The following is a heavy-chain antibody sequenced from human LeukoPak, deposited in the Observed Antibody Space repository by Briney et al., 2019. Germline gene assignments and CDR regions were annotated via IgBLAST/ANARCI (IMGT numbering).Heavy chain of an antibody. Sequence: GSVKVSCKASGYTFTSYAMNWVRQAPGQGLEWMGWINTNTGNPTYAQAFTGRFVFSLDTSVSTAYLHISSVRAEDTAVYYCARGTRAFEVQRPFDYWGQGTLVTVSS. D-gene: IGHD6-25*01. CDR3: ARGTRAFEVQRPFDY. J-gene: IGHJ4*02. CDR2: INTNTGNP. CDR1: GYTFTSYA. V-gene: IGHV7-4-1*02.